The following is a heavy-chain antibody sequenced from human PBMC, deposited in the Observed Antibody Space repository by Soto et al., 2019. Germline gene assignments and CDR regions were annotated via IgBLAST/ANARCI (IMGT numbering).Heavy chain of an antibody. V-gene: IGHV3-30-3*01. Sequence: GGSLRLSCAASGFTFSSYAMHWVRQAPGKGLEWVAVISYDGSNKYYADSVKGRFTISRDNSKNTLYLQMNSLRAEDTAVYYCATSTEYGDDAFDIWGQGTMVTVSS. D-gene: IGHD2-2*01. CDR3: ATSTEYGDDAFDI. J-gene: IGHJ3*02. CDR2: ISYDGSNK. CDR1: GFTFSSYA.